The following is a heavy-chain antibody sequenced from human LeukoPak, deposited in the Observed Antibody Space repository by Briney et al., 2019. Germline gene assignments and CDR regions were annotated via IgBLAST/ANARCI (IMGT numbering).Heavy chain of an antibody. J-gene: IGHJ5*02. CDR1: GFTFSSYS. CDR2: ISSSSSYI. Sequence: GGSLRLSCAASGFTFSSYSMNWVRQAPGKGLEWVSSISSSSSYIYYADSVKGRFTISRDNAKNSLYLQMNSLRAEDTAVYYCARDSRPHTIQIQENWFDPWGQGTLVTVSS. V-gene: IGHV3-21*01. CDR3: ARDSRPHTIQIQENWFDP. D-gene: IGHD3-3*01.